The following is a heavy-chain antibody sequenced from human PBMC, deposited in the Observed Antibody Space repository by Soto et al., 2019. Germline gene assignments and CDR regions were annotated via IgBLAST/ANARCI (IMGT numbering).Heavy chain of an antibody. CDR3: ARHKVGMRSAFDI. V-gene: IGHV5-51*01. CDR1: GYSFTSYW. Sequence: GESLKISCKGSGYSFTSYWIGWVRQMPGKGLEWMGIIYPGDSDTRYSPSFQGQVTISADKSISTAYLQWSSLKASYTAMYYFARHKVGMRSAFDIWGQGTMVTVSS. D-gene: IGHD1-26*01. J-gene: IGHJ3*02. CDR2: IYPGDSDT.